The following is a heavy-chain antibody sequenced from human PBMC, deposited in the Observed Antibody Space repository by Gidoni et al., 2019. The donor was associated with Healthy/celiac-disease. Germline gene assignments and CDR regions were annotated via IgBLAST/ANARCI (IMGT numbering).Heavy chain of an antibody. CDR3: VKGFFGAVADTGYFDL. V-gene: IGHV3-64D*06. D-gene: IGHD6-19*01. J-gene: IGHJ2*01. Sequence: EVHLVESGGGLVQPGGSLRLSCSAAGFSFSSCAMTWVRKAPRKGLEYVSAISSNGGSTYYADSVKGRFTISRDNSKNTLYLQMSSLRAEDTAVYYCVKGFFGAVADTGYFDLWGRGTLVTVSS. CDR2: ISSNGGST. CDR1: GFSFSSCA.